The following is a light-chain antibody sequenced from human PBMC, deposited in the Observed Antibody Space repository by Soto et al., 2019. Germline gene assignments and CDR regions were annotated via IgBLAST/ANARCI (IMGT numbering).Light chain of an antibody. V-gene: IGLV1-44*01. Sequence: QPVLTQPPSASGTPGQRVTISCSGSNSNVGSNTVDWYQQLPGTAPKLLIYHNNQRPSGVPDQLSGSKSGTSASLAISGLQSEDEADYYCAAWDDSLNAVVFGGGTKVTVL. CDR3: AAWDDSLNAVV. CDR1: NSNVGSNT. J-gene: IGLJ2*01. CDR2: HNN.